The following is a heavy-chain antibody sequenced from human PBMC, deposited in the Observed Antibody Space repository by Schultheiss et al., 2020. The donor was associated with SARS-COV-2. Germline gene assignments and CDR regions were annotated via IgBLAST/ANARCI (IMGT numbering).Heavy chain of an antibody. CDR2: ISSNGGST. Sequence: GGSLRLSCAASGFTFSSYWMHWVRQAPGKGLEYVSAISSNGGSTYYADSVKGRFTISRDNSKNTLYLQMSSLRAEDTAVYYCVKSTSGGSSRLYYFDYWGQGTLVTVSS. CDR3: VKSTSGGSSRLYYFDY. J-gene: IGHJ4*02. CDR1: GFTFSSYW. V-gene: IGHV3-64D*08. D-gene: IGHD2-15*01.